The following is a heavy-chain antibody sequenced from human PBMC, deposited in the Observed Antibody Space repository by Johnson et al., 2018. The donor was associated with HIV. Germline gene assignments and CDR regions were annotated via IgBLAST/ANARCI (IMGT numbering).Heavy chain of an antibody. CDR1: GFTFSSYA. D-gene: IGHD1-26*01. V-gene: IGHV3-30*04. CDR2: ISYDGSNN. CDR3: AREKWELRGDAFDV. J-gene: IGHJ3*01. Sequence: QVQLVESGGGVVQPGRSLRLSCAASGFTFSSYAMHWVRQAPGKGLEWVAFISYDGSNNYYADSVKGRFTISRDNSKNTLYLQMNILRAEDTAVYYCAREKWELRGDAFDVWGQGTLVTVSS.